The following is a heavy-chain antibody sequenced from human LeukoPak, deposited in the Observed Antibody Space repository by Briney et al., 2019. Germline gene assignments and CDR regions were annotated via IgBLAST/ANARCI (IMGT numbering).Heavy chain of an antibody. D-gene: IGHD6-19*01. CDR2: IYHSGST. J-gene: IGHJ4*02. V-gene: IGHV4-4*02. CDR1: GGSISRSNW. Sequence: SETLSLTCAVSGGSISRSNWWSGVRQPPGKGLEWIGEIYHSGSTNYNPSLKSRVTISVDKSKNQFSLKLSSVTAADTAVYYCERGGVAGAFDYWGQGTLVTVSS. CDR3: ERGGVAGAFDY.